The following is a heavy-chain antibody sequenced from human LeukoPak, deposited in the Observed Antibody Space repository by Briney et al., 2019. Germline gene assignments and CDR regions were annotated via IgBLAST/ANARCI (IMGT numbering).Heavy chain of an antibody. Sequence: GASVTVSCKVSGYTFTVYYMHWVRQAPGQGLEWMGWINPNSGGTNYAQKFQGRVTMTRDTSISTAYMELSRLRSDDTAVYYCARGGYSYGSHFDYWGQGTLVTVSS. CDR1: GYTFTVYY. V-gene: IGHV1-2*02. CDR3: ARGGYSYGSHFDY. J-gene: IGHJ4*02. CDR2: INPNSGGT. D-gene: IGHD5-18*01.